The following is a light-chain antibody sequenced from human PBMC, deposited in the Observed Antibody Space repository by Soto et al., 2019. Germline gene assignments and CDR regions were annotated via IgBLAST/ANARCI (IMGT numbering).Light chain of an antibody. J-gene: IGKJ1*01. Sequence: DIVMTQFPDSLAVSLGERATINCKSGQTFLDTSNNKDYLTWYQQKPGQPPKLLIYWASTREFGVPDRFSGSGSGTEFTLTISSLQPDDFATYYCQQSYSTWTFGQGTKVDIK. CDR3: QQSYSTWT. CDR2: WAS. V-gene: IGKV4-1*01. CDR1: QTFLDTSNNKDY.